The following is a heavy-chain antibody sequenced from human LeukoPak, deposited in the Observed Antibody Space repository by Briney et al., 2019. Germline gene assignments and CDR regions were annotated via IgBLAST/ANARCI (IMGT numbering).Heavy chain of an antibody. CDR1: GYTFTGYY. D-gene: IGHD7-27*01. V-gene: IGHV1-2*02. J-gene: IGHJ5*02. Sequence: ASVKVSCQASGYTFTGYYMHWVRQAPGQGLEWMGWINPNSGGTNYAQKFQGRVTMTSATSISTAYMDLSRLRSDDTAVYYCARVRRSGGFDPWGQGTLVTVSS. CDR2: INPNSGGT. CDR3: ARVRRSGGFDP.